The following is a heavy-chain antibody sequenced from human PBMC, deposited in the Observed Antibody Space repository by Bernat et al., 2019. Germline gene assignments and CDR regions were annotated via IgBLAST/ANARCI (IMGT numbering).Heavy chain of an antibody. J-gene: IGHJ5*02. CDR3: GRHLEAMGNPNWFDP. V-gene: IGHV4-39*01. CDR2: IYYSGST. CDR1: GGSISSSSYY. D-gene: IGHD1-14*01. Sequence: QLQLQESGPGLVKPSETLSLTCTVSGGSISSSSYYWGWIRQPPGKGLEWIGSIYYSGSTYYNPSLKSRVTICVDTSKNQFSLKLSSVTAADTAVYYCGRHLEAMGNPNWFDPWGQGTLVTVSS.